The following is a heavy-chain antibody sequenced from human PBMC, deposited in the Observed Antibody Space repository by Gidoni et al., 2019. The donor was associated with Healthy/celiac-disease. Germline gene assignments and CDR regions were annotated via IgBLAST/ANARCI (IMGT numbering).Heavy chain of an antibody. Sequence: EVQLLESGGGLVQPGGSLRLSCAAPGLTSSSYAISWVRQAPGKGLEWVSAINGSGGSTYYAESVKGRFTISRDNSKNTLYLQMNSLGAGNTAVYYCAKGLQTRLGELSLLGGEWGQGTLVTVSS. V-gene: IGHV3-23*01. J-gene: IGHJ4*02. CDR1: GLTSSSYA. CDR3: AKGLQTRLGELSLLGGE. CDR2: INGSGGST. D-gene: IGHD3-16*02.